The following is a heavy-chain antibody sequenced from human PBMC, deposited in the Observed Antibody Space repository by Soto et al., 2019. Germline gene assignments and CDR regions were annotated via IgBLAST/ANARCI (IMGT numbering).Heavy chain of an antibody. V-gene: IGHV3-23*01. Sequence: EVQLLESGGGLVQPGGSLRLSCAASGFTFSSYAMSWVRQAPGKGLEWVSGISGSGGSTYYADSVKGRFTISRDNSKNTLYLQMNSLRAEDTAVYYCASTPRGSNWYLDYWGQGTLVTVSS. D-gene: IGHD6-13*01. CDR3: ASTPRGSNWYLDY. CDR1: GFTFSSYA. CDR2: ISGSGGST. J-gene: IGHJ4*02.